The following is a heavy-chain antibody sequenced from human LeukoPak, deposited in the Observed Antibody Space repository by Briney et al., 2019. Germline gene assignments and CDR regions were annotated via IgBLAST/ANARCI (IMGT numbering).Heavy chain of an antibody. J-gene: IGHJ4*02. CDR2: IHYTGST. CDR3: ARRDTGSDFDY. V-gene: IGHV4-59*01. D-gene: IGHD5-18*01. Sequence: PSETLSLTCSVSGGSISRYYWTWIRHPPGKGLEWIGYIHYTGSTNYNPSLKSRLTISLDTSKNRFSLKLSSVTAADTAVYYCARRDTGSDFDYWGQGTLVTVSS. CDR1: GGSISRYY.